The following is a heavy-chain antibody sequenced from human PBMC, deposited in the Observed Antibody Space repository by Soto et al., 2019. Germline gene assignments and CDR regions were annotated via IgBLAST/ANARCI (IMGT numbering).Heavy chain of an antibody. CDR3: TRSAISPYGGLIGPFDY. CDR1: GYTFTAYA. D-gene: IGHD3-16*02. CDR2: INPANGNT. V-gene: IGHV1-3*05. J-gene: IGHJ4*02. Sequence: QVQLAQSGAEERKPGASVKVSCEATGYTFTAYAMHWVRQAPGQRLEWMGWINPANGNTKYSQKCQGRLTITSDTSANTVYMELNSLTSEDTAMYYCTRSAISPYGGLIGPFDYWGQGNLVTVSS.